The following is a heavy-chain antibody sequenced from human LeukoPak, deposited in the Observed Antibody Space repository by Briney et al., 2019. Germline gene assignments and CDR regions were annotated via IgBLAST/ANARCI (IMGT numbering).Heavy chain of an antibody. D-gene: IGHD3-3*01. Sequence: ASVNVSCKATGFTCTSYAFHLVRQALGQMLEWLGWLHAGNGDTKHSQKFQDRLTITRDTSASTAYMELSSLRSEDTAVYYCARDLYHDFWSGGIWGQGTTVTVSS. CDR1: GFTCTSYA. CDR2: LHAGNGDT. CDR3: ARDLYHDFWSGGI. V-gene: IGHV1-3*01. J-gene: IGHJ6*02.